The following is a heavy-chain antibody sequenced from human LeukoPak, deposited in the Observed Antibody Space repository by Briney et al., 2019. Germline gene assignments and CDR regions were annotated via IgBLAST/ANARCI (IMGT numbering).Heavy chain of an antibody. D-gene: IGHD3-3*01. J-gene: IGHJ4*02. CDR1: GYTFTSYG. V-gene: IGHV1-18*01. CDR3: ARGPTYYDFWSGYYTEHYFDY. Sequence: ASVKVSCKASGYTFTSYGISWVRQAPGQGLEWMGWISAYNGNTNYAQKLQGRVTMTTDTSTSTAYMELRSLRSDDTAVYYCARGPTYYDFWSGYYTEHYFDYWGQGTLVTVSS. CDR2: ISAYNGNT.